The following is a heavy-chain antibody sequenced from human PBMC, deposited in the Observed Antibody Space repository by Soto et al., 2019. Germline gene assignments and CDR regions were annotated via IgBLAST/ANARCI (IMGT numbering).Heavy chain of an antibody. J-gene: IGHJ4*02. CDR1: GFTFSRYA. V-gene: IGHV3-23*01. D-gene: IGHD3-22*01. CDR3: AKDGTYYYDSSGYYYGGDYFDC. CDR2: ISGSGGST. Sequence: PGGPLTLSCSASGFTFSRYALSWVRQPPGKGLEWVSDISGSGGSTYYADIVTRRITISSDNNKNTLYQQMNSLRAEDTSVYYCAKDGTYYYDSSGYYYGGDYFDCWGQGTLVTVPS.